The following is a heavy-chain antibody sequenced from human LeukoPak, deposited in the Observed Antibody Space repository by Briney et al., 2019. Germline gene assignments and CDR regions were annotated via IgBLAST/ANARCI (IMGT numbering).Heavy chain of an antibody. V-gene: IGHV3-23*01. D-gene: IGHD3-10*01. Sequence: GGSLRLSCAASGFTFSSYAMSWVRQAPGEGLEWVSSITTSGGSTYYADSVKGRFTISRDNAKNTLYLQMNSLRAEDTAVYYCAKDHYVSGRYDAFDIWGQGTMVTVS. CDR2: ITTSGGST. CDR3: AKDHYVSGRYDAFDI. J-gene: IGHJ3*02. CDR1: GFTFSSYA.